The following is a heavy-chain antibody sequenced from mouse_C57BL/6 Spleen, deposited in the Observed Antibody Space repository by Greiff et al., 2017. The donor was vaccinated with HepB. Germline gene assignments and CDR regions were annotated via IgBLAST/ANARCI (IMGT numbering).Heavy chain of an antibody. J-gene: IGHJ3*01. V-gene: IGHV1-69*01. CDR2: IDPSDSYT. CDR1: GYTFTSYW. CDR3: ARRGDWFAY. Sequence: VQLQQSGAELVMPGASVKLSCKASGYTFTSYWMHWVKQRPGQGLEWIGEIDPSDSYTNYNQKFKGKSTLTVDKSSSTAYMQLSSLTSEDSAVYYCARRGDWFAYWGQGTLVTVSA.